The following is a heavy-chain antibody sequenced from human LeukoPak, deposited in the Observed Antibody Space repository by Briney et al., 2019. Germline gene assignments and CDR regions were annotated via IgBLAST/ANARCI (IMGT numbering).Heavy chain of an antibody. D-gene: IGHD4-17*01. CDR2: IYWDDDK. CDR3: AHRFVHGDYDY. CDR1: GFSLNTSGVG. V-gene: IGHV2-5*02. Sequence: GPTLVKPTQTLTLTCTFSGFSLNTSGVGVGWIRQPPGKALEWLALIYWDDDKYYSPSLKSRLTITKDTSKNQVVLIMTNMGPVDTATYYCAHRFVHGDYDYWGQGTLVTVSS. J-gene: IGHJ4*02.